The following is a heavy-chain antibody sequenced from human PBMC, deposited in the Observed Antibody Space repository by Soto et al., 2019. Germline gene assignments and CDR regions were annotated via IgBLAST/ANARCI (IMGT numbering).Heavy chain of an antibody. CDR2: IYSGGST. Sequence: GGSLRLSCAASGFTVSSNYMSWVRQAPGKGLEWVSVIYSGGSTYYADSVKGRFTISRHNSKKTLYLQMNSLRAEDTAVYYCTGRKYRSSLGRXLDFWGQGTLVTVSS. CDR1: GFTVSSNY. J-gene: IGHJ4*02. V-gene: IGHV3-53*04. CDR3: TGRKYRSSLGRXLDF. D-gene: IGHD6-6*01.